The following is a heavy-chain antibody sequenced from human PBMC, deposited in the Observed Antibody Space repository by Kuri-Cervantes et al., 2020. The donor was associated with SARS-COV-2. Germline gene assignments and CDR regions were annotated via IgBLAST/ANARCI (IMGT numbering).Heavy chain of an antibody. J-gene: IGHJ4*02. CDR3: AKVPGDGYNWNYSPLFDY. V-gene: IGHV1-18*04. Sequence: ASVKVSCKASGYTFTRYGISWVRQAPGQGLEWMGWTSAYNGNTNYAQKLQGRVTMTTDTSTSTAYMELRSLRSDDAAVYYCAKVPGDGYNWNYSPLFDYWGQGTLVTVSS. CDR1: GYTFTRYG. D-gene: IGHD1-7*01. CDR2: TSAYNGNT.